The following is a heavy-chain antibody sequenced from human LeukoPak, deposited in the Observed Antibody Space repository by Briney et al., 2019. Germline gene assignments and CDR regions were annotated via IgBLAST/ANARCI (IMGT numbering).Heavy chain of an antibody. CDR3: ARGRPWQQLVRAYYYYGMDV. V-gene: IGHV1-8*02. CDR2: MNPNSGNT. J-gene: IGHJ6*02. D-gene: IGHD6-13*01. CDR1: GYTFTSYG. Sequence: GASVKVSCKASGYTFTSYGISWVRQAPGQGLEWMGWMNPNSGNTGYAQKFQGRVTMTRNTSISTAYMELSSLRSEDTAVYYCARGRPWQQLVRAYYYYGMDVWGQGTTVTVSS.